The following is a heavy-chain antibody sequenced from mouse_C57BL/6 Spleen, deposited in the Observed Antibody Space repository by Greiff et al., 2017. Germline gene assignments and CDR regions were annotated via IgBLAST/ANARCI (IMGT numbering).Heavy chain of an antibody. CDR3: ADKIYYYASDY. V-gene: IGHV6-3*01. CDR1: GFTFSNYW. Sequence: EVQLEESGGGLVQPGGSMKLSCVASGFTFSNYWMNWVRQSPEKGLEWVAQISLKSDNYDTPYAVSVKGRFTISRDDSKSSVYLQMNNLRAEDTGIYYCADKIYYYASDYWGQGTTLTVSS. CDR2: ISLKSDNYDT. D-gene: IGHD1-1*01. J-gene: IGHJ2*01.